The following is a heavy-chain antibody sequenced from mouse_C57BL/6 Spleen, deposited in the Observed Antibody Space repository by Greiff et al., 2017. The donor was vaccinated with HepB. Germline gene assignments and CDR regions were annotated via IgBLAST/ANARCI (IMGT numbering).Heavy chain of an antibody. CDR3: ARGNYGNYVRFAY. Sequence: QVQLKQPGAELVMPGASVKLSCKASGYTFTSYWMHWVKQRPGQGLEWIGEIDPSDSYTNYNQKFKGKSTLTVDKSSSTAYMQLSSLTSEDSAVYYCARGNYGNYVRFAYWGQGTLVTVSA. CDR1: GYTFTSYW. D-gene: IGHD2-1*01. V-gene: IGHV1-69*01. CDR2: IDPSDSYT. J-gene: IGHJ3*01.